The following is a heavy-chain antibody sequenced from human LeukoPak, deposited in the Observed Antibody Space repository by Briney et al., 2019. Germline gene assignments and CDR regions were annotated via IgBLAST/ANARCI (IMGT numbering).Heavy chain of an antibody. Sequence: TSETLSLTCTVSGGSISSYYWSWIRQPPGKGLEWIGYIYYSGTTNYNPSLKSRVTISVDTSKNQFSLKLSSVTAADTAVYYCARLSSGTLYLDYWGQGTLVTVSS. J-gene: IGHJ4*02. CDR1: GGSISSYY. D-gene: IGHD6-6*01. V-gene: IGHV4-59*01. CDR3: ARLSSGTLYLDY. CDR2: IYYSGTT.